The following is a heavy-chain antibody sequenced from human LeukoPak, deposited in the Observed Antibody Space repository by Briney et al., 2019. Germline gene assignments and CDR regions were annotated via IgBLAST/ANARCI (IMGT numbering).Heavy chain of an antibody. Sequence: GESLKIPCKGSRYSFNTYWIGWVRQMPGKGLECMGIIYPDDSDTRYSPSFQGQVTISADKSITTAYLQWSSLKASDTAMYYCAAGGANDAFDIWGQGTMVTVS. CDR1: RYSFNTYW. V-gene: IGHV5-51*01. J-gene: IGHJ3*02. CDR2: IYPDDSDT. CDR3: AAGGANDAFDI. D-gene: IGHD2-8*02.